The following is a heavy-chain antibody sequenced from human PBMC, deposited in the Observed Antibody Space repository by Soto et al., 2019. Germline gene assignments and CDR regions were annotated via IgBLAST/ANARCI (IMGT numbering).Heavy chain of an antibody. J-gene: IGHJ6*02. Sequence: GASVKVSCKTSGYTFTSYAMHWVRQAPGQRLEWMGWINAGNGNTKYSQKFQGRVTITRDTSASTAYMELSRLRSDDTAVYYCARGAPVGSSGWYPQYYYYYYGMDVWGQGTTVTVSS. D-gene: IGHD6-19*01. CDR2: INAGNGNT. CDR3: ARGAPVGSSGWYPQYYYYYYGMDV. CDR1: GYTFTSYA. V-gene: IGHV1-3*01.